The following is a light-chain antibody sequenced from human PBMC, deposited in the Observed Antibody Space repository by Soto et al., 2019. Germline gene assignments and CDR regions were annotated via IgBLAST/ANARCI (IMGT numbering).Light chain of an antibody. CDR1: QNVSTY. J-gene: IGKJ3*01. Sequence: EIVLTQSPATLSLSPGERVTLSCRASQNVSTYLAWYQQKPGQAPRLLIYDASDRATGIPARFSGSGGTDFTLTISSLEPEDFAVYYCQQRTNWLTFGPGTKVDIK. CDR2: DAS. V-gene: IGKV3-11*01. CDR3: QQRTNWLT.